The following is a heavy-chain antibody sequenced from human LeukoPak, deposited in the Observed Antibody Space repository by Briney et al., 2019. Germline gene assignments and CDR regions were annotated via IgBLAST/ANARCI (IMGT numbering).Heavy chain of an antibody. Sequence: GGSLRLSCVASGFTFRSYGMHWVRQAPGKGLEWLSLLWYDGSNEYYADSVKGRFTISRDNSKNTLYLQMTSLSAEDTAVYYCAKGMTTGPRSVYHYMDVWGKGTTVTVSS. D-gene: IGHD4-17*01. CDR3: AKGMTTGPRSVYHYMDV. V-gene: IGHV3-33*06. CDR2: LWYDGSNE. J-gene: IGHJ6*03. CDR1: GFTFRSYG.